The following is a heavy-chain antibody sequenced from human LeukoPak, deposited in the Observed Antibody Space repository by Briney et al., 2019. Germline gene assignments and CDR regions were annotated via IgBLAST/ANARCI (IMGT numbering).Heavy chain of an antibody. CDR3: ATYRQVMLPFES. V-gene: IGHV3-21*04. J-gene: IGHJ4*02. D-gene: IGHD5-18*01. CDR1: GFTFSSYS. CDR2: ISSSSSYI. Sequence: GGSLRLSCAASGFTFSSYSMNWVRQAPGKGLEWVSSISSSSSYIYYADSVKGRFTISRDNSKSTLSLQMNSLRAEDTAIYYCATYRQVMLPFESWGQGTLVTVSS.